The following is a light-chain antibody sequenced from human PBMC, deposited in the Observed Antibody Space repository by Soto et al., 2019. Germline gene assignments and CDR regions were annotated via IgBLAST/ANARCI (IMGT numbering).Light chain of an antibody. CDR2: DAS. V-gene: IGKV3-11*01. Sequence: EVVLTQSPATLSLSPGERATLSCRASQRVGSSLAWHQQKPGQAPRLLIYDASNRATGIPARFSGSGSGTDFTLTISSLDPEDFAVYYYQLRDTWWTFGQGTKVEIK. J-gene: IGKJ1*01. CDR1: QRVGSS. CDR3: QLRDTWWT.